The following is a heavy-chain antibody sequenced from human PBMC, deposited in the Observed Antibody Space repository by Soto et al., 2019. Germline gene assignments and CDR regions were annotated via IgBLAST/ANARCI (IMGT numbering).Heavy chain of an antibody. V-gene: IGHV3-23*01. D-gene: IGHD6-19*01. Sequence: EVQLLESGGGWVQPGESLRLSCTASGFTFSSYAMSWVRQAPGKGLEWVSTIGASTGNTFYADSVKGRFTISGDNSKNTLYLQMNSLRAEDTAIFYCAKRHSSGWYYFDNWGQGTPVTVSS. CDR2: IGASTGNT. CDR3: AKRHSSGWYYFDN. J-gene: IGHJ4*02. CDR1: GFTFSSYA.